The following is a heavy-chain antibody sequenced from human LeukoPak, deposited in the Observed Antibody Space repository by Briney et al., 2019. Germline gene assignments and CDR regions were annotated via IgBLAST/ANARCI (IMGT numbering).Heavy chain of an antibody. Sequence: GGSLRLSCAASGFTFSSYAMSWVRQAAGKGPEWVSGIRGSGSSTYYADSVKGRFIISRDNYKNTLYLQMNSLRAEDTAVYYCAKGPTILYYYYMDVWGKGTTVTVSS. V-gene: IGHV3-23*01. J-gene: IGHJ6*03. CDR1: GFTFSSYA. CDR2: IRGSGSST. D-gene: IGHD5-12*01. CDR3: AKGPTILYYYYMDV.